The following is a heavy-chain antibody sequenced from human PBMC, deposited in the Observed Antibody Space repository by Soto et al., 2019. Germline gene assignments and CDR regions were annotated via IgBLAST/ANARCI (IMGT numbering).Heavy chain of an antibody. D-gene: IGHD1-20*01. CDR3: ARGTRALITSFFAY. V-gene: IGHV4-59*01. Sequence: SETLSLTCSVSGDAISNYYWSWIRQTPGKGLEWIGCVHDSGSTDYNPSLKGRVTMSLHTSKSQFSLNLSSVTATDSATYYCARGTRALITSFFAYWGQGIPVTSPQ. CDR1: GDAISNYY. CDR2: VHDSGST. J-gene: IGHJ4*02.